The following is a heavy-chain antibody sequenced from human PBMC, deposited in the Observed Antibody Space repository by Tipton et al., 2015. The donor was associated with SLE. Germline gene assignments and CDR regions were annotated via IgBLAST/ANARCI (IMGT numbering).Heavy chain of an antibody. V-gene: IGHV4-59*11. CDR3: AREEYYDSSGYDY. Sequence: TLSLTCTVSGGSISSHYWSWIRQPPGKGLEWIGYIYYSGSTNYNPSLKSRVTISVDTSKNQFSLKLSSVTAADTAVYYCAREEYYDSSGYDYWGQGTLVTVSS. CDR1: GGSISSHY. J-gene: IGHJ4*02. D-gene: IGHD3-22*01. CDR2: IYYSGST.